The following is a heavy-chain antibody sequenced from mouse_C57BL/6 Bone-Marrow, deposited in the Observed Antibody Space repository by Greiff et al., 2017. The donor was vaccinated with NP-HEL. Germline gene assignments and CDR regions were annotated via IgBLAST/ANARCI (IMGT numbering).Heavy chain of an antibody. V-gene: IGHV5-17*01. CDR3: ARGDYVSDY. J-gene: IGHJ2*01. CDR2: ISSGSSTI. CDR1: GFTFSDYG. D-gene: IGHD1-1*01. Sequence: DVHLVESGGGLVKPGGSLKLSCAASGFTFSDYGMHWVRQAPEKGLVWVAYISSGSSTIYYADTVKGRFTISRDNAKKTLFLQMTSLRSEDTAMYYCARGDYVSDYWGQGTTLTVSS.